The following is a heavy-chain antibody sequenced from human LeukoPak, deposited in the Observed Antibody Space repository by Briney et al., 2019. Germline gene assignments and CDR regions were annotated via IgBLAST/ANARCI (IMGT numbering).Heavy chain of an antibody. CDR1: GYTFTSYG. CDR2: ISAYNGNT. V-gene: IGHV1-18*01. J-gene: IGHJ4*02. CDR3: ARDMDRDGYNGPDY. D-gene: IGHD5-24*01. Sequence: ASVKVSCKASGYTFTSYGISWVRQAPGQGLEWMGWISAYNGNTNYSQKLQGRVTMNTDTSTSTAYMELRSLRSDDTAVYYCARDMDRDGYNGPDYWGQGTLVTVSS.